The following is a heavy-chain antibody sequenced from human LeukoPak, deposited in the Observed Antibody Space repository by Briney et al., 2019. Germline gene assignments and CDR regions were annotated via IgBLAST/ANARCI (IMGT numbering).Heavy chain of an antibody. CDR2: INPNSGET. J-gene: IGHJ4*02. Sequence: ASVKVSCKPSGYTFTGAYMHWGRQAPGQGLVWMGWINPNSGETKFAQKFQGRVTMTRDTSISTVYMGLGGLRSDDTAVYYCARVLFNSGYDYWGQGSLVTVSS. V-gene: IGHV1-2*02. CDR3: ARVLFNSGYDY. CDR1: GYTFTGAY. D-gene: IGHD3-9*01.